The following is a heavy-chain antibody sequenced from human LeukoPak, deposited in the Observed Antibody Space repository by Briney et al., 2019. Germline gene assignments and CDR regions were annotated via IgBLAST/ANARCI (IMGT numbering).Heavy chain of an antibody. D-gene: IGHD5-18*01. CDR2: IIPIFATP. Sequence: SVKVSCKASGGTFNTDAISWGRQAPGQGLEWMGRIIPIFATPNYAQKLQGRVTITADESTRTACMELSSLRSEDTAVYCCARRGDTTMVWGGYYFDYWGQGTLVTVSS. CDR3: ARRGDTTMVWGGYYFDY. CDR1: GGTFNTDA. J-gene: IGHJ4*02. V-gene: IGHV1-69*13.